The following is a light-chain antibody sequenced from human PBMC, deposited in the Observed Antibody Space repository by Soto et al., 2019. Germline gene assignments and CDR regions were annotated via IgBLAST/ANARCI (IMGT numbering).Light chain of an antibody. J-gene: IGKJ1*01. Sequence: EIVLTQYPCTPSVSPGERATLSCWASQSVSSSFVAWYQQKPGQAPRLLIYGASSRAAGIPDRFSGSGSGTDFTLTISRLEPEDFAVYHCQQYGSSPTFGQGTKVDIK. CDR1: QSVSSSF. V-gene: IGKV3-20*01. CDR3: QQYGSSPT. CDR2: GAS.